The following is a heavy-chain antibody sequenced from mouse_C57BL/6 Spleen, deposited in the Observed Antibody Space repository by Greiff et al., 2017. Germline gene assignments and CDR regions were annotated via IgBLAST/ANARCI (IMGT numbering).Heavy chain of an antibody. J-gene: IGHJ2*01. CDR3: ARGGADGYYGFDY. V-gene: IGHV1-9*01. Sequence: QVQLQQSGAELMKPGASVKLSCKATGYTFTGYWIEWVKQRPGHGLEWIGEILPGSGSTTYNEKFKGKATVTADTSSNTAYMQLSSLTTEDAAIYYCARGGADGYYGFDYWGQGTTLTVSS. CDR2: ILPGSGST. D-gene: IGHD2-3*01. CDR1: GYTFTGYW.